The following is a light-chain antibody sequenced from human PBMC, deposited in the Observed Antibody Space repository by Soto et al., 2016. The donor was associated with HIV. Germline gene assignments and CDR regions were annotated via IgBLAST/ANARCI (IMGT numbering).Light chain of an antibody. V-gene: IGLV3-21*03. CDR3: QFWDRSNDQPV. Sequence: SYVLTQPPSVSVAPGKTATITCGGNNIGSKSVLWYQLRPDQAPVLVLFDNTDRPSGIPERFSGSNSGNSATLTISRVDAGDEADYYCQFWDRSNDQPVFGGGTKLTVL. CDR1: NIGSKS. J-gene: IGLJ2*01. CDR2: DNT.